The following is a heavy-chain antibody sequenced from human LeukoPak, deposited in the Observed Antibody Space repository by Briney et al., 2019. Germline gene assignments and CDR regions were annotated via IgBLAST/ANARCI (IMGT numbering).Heavy chain of an antibody. J-gene: IGHJ4*02. V-gene: IGHV3-33*01. CDR2: IWYDGSNK. CDR1: GFSFSTYG. D-gene: IGHD3-10*01. Sequence: GGSLRLSCAASGFSFSTYGMHWVRQAPAAGLEWAAVIWYDGSNKYYADSVKGRFTFSRDNSKNTLYLQMNSLRAEDTAVYYCAREQGSGSYLDYWGQGTLVTVSS. CDR3: AREQGSGSYLDY.